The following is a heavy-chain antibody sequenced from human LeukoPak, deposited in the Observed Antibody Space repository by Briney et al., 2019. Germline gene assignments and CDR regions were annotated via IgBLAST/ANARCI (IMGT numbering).Heavy chain of an antibody. Sequence: GRSLRLSCAASGFTFDDYAMHWVRRAPGKGLEWVSGISWNSGSIGYADSVKGRFTISRDNAKNSLYLQMNSLRAEDTALYYCAKDIAAAGTYIFDYWGQGTLVTVSS. D-gene: IGHD6-13*01. CDR1: GFTFDDYA. V-gene: IGHV3-9*01. CDR2: ISWNSGSI. CDR3: AKDIAAAGTYIFDY. J-gene: IGHJ4*02.